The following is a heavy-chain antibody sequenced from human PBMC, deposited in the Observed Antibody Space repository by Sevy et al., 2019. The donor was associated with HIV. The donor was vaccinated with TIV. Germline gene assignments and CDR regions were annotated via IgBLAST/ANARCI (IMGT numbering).Heavy chain of an antibody. V-gene: IGHV3-30-3*01. CDR2: ISYDGSHK. CDR3: ASDPGSSWSSFDY. CDR1: GFIFGSYA. J-gene: IGHJ4*02. D-gene: IGHD6-13*01. Sequence: GGSLRLSCAASGFIFGSYAMNWVRQAPGKGLEWVAVISYDGSHKYYAGSVKGRFTISRDSSKNTLYLQMHSLRTDDTAVYYCASDPGSSWSSFDYWGQGTLVTVSS.